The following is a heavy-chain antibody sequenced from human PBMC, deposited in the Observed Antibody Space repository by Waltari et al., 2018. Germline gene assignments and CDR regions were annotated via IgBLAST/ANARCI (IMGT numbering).Heavy chain of an antibody. CDR3: AALGTYNVFHI. V-gene: IGHV3-15*01. CDR1: GLPFRDTW. CDR2: IKSINHGGTE. D-gene: IGHD2-15*01. J-gene: IGHJ3*02. Sequence: EAQLAESGGGLVEPGGTIRLSCTASGLPFRDTWMNWIRQTPGKRLEWVGRIKSINHGGTEEFASFVKDRFVISRDDSQGTVSLQMGNLEADDTAVYYCAALGTYNVFHIWGQGTKVTVAS.